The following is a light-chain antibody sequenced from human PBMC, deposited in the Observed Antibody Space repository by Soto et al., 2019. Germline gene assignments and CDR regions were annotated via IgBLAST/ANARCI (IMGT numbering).Light chain of an antibody. CDR2: EVN. CDR3: CSFTASSTWL. J-gene: IGLJ3*02. V-gene: IGLV2-14*01. Sequence: QSALTQPASVSGSPGQSITISCTGTSSDVGGYNYVSWYQQHPGKVPKLMIYEVNNRPSGVSNRFSGSKSGNTASLTISGLQAEDEADYYCCSFTASSTWLFGGGTKLPS. CDR1: SSDVGGYNY.